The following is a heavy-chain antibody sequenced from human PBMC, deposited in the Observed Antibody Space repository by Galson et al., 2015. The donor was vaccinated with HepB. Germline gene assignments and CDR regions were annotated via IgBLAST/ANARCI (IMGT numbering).Heavy chain of an antibody. CDR3: ARERPRYCDSGNCYFGLDP. D-gene: IGHD2-21*02. V-gene: IGHV1-18*01. J-gene: IGHJ5*02. CDR1: TYTFTNFS. CDR2: ISVYNGNT. Sequence: SVKLSCKASTYTFTNFSINWVRQAPGQGLEWMGWISVYNGNTNYAQKFQGRVIMTTDTSTSTAYMELRSLRSDDTAVYYCARERPRYCDSGNCYFGLDPWGQGTLLIVSS.